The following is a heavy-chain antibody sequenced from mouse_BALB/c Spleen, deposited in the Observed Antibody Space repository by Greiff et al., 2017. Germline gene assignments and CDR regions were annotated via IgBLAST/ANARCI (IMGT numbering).Heavy chain of an antibody. CDR2: IYPGDGDT. CDR1: GYAFSSYW. D-gene: IGHD1-2*01. CDR3: ARNSLLRPYYFDY. J-gene: IGHJ2*01. Sequence: QVQLKQSGAELVRPGSSVKISCKASGYAFSSYWMNWVKQRPGQGLEWIGQIYPGDGDTNYNGKFKGKATLTADKSSSTAYMQLSSLTSEDSAVYFCARNSLLRPYYFDYWGQGTTLTVSS. V-gene: IGHV1-80*01.